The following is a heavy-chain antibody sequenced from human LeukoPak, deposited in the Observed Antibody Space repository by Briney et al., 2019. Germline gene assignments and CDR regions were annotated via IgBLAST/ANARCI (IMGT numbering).Heavy chain of an antibody. D-gene: IGHD2-2*01. CDR2: ISSSGSTI. CDR3: ATFIDILVVPAAVSGVGYFDY. CDR1: GFTFSSYE. Sequence: PGGSLRLSCAASGFTFSSYEMNWVRQAPGKGLEWVSYISSSGSTIYYADSVKGRFTISRDNAKNSLYLQMNSLRAEDTAVYYCATFIDILVVPAAVSGVGYFDYWGQGTLVTVSS. V-gene: IGHV3-48*03. J-gene: IGHJ4*02.